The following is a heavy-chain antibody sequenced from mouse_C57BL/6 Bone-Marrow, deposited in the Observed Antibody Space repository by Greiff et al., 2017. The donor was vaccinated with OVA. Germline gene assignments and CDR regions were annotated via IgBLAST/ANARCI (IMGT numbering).Heavy chain of an antibody. CDR3: ARDRGTGSDY. D-gene: IGHD4-1*01. Sequence: EVQLQESGGGLVKPGGSLKLSCAASGFTFSSYAMSWVRQTPEKRLEWVATISDGGSYTYYPDNVKGRFTISRDNAKNNLYLQMSHLKSEDTAMYYCARDRGTGSDYWGQGTTLTVSS. CDR2: ISDGGSYT. CDR1: GFTFSSYA. J-gene: IGHJ2*01. V-gene: IGHV5-4*01.